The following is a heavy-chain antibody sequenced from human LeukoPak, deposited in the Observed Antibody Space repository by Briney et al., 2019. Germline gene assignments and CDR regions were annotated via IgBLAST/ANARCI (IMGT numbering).Heavy chain of an antibody. CDR2: IYHSGST. J-gene: IGHJ5*02. V-gene: IGHV4-38-2*02. Sequence: PSETLSLTCTVSGYSISSGYYWGWIRQPPGKGLEWIGSIYHSGSTYYNPSLKSRVTISVDTSKNQFSLKLSSVTAADTAVYYCARDSYDSSGAYPWGQGTLVTVSS. D-gene: IGHD3-22*01. CDR1: GYSISSGYY. CDR3: ARDSYDSSGAYP.